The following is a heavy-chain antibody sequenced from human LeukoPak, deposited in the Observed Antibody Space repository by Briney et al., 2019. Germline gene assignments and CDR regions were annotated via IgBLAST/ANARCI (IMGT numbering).Heavy chain of an antibody. V-gene: IGHV3-64*02. CDR3: AREQARFGANDY. D-gene: IGHD3-10*01. Sequence: GGSLRLSCTASGFTFSNYAMHWVRQAPGKGLEYVSAISSDGGSTHYADSVKGRFTISRDNSKNTLYLQMGSLRADDMAVYYCAREQARFGANDYWGQGTLVTVSS. CDR1: GFTFSNYA. CDR2: ISSDGGST. J-gene: IGHJ4*02.